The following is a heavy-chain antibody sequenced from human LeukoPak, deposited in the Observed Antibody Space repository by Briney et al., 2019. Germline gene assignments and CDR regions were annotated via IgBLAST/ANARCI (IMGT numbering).Heavy chain of an antibody. CDR1: GFTFSAYW. J-gene: IGHJ4*02. CDR2: INSDGYSI. CDR3: AKGVVVAPDVTPFDY. V-gene: IGHV3-74*01. Sequence: QPGGSLRLSCAGTGFTFSAYWMHWVRQAPGNGPVWLARINSDGYSISYADSVKGRFTISRDNAKKTLYLQMNSLRAEDTAVYYCAKGVVVAPDVTPFDYWGQGTLVTVSS. D-gene: IGHD2-2*01.